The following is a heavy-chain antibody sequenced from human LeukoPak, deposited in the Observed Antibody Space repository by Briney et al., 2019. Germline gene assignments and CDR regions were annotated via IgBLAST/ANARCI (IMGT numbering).Heavy chain of an antibody. CDR2: TYYRSKWYN. CDR3: ARGAVAHFDC. CDR1: GDSVSSNSVA. D-gene: IGHD6-19*01. V-gene: IGHV6-1*01. J-gene: IGHJ4*02. Sequence: SQTLSLTCAISGDSVSSNSVAWNWIRQSLSRGLEWLGRTYYRSKWYNDYAVSVKSRITINSDTSKNQFSLHLNSVTPDDTAVYYCARGAVAHFDCWGQGTLVSVSS.